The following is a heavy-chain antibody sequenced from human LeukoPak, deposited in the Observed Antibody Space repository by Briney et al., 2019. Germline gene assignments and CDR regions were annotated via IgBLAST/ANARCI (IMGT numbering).Heavy chain of an antibody. D-gene: IGHD6-19*01. Sequence: SETLSLTCAVYGGSFSGYYWSRIRQPPGKGLEWIGEINHSGSTNYNPSLKSRVTISVDTSKNQFSLKLSSVTAADTAVYYCASGIAVAGTRHKDYYMDVWGKGTTVTISS. CDR3: ASGIAVAGTRHKDYYMDV. CDR2: INHSGST. J-gene: IGHJ6*03. CDR1: GGSFSGYY. V-gene: IGHV4-34*01.